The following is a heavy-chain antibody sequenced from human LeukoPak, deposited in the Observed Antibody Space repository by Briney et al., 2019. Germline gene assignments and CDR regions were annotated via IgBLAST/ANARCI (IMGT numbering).Heavy chain of an antibody. CDR2: IIPIFGTA. V-gene: IGHV1-69*05. D-gene: IGHD3-10*01. CDR3: ASGPMVRGVVRYYYYMDV. J-gene: IGHJ6*03. CDR1: GGTLSSYA. Sequence: GASVKVSCKASGGTLSSYAISWVRQAPGQGLEWMGRIIPIFGTANYAQKFQGRVTITTDESTSTAYMELSSLRSEDTAVYYCASGPMVRGVVRYYYYMDVWGKGTTVTVSS.